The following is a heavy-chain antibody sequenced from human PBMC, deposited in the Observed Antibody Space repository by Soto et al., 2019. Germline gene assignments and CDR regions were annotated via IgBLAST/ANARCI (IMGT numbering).Heavy chain of an antibody. Sequence: QVQLQQWGAGLLKPSETLSLTCAVYGGSFSDYYWSWIRQPPGKGLEWIGEINHSGSTNYNASIKSRVTISVDTSKNQFSLKLSSVTAADTAVYYCARWGNNLDPWGQGTLVTVSS. D-gene: IGHD3-16*01. CDR3: ARWGNNLDP. CDR2: INHSGST. CDR1: GGSFSDYY. V-gene: IGHV4-34*01. J-gene: IGHJ5*02.